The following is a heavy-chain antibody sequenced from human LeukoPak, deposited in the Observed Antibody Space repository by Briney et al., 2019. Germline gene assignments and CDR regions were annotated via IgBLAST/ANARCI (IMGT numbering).Heavy chain of an antibody. V-gene: IGHV3-7*01. CDR2: INLDGSEK. CDR3: ARGPTNGQAFDY. D-gene: IGHD2-8*01. Sequence: GGSLRLSCTASGFIFSTSWMTWVRQAPGKGLEWVANINLDGSEKYYVDSVKGRFTISRDNAKNSVYLQMDSLRAEDTAVYYCARGPTNGQAFDYWGQGTLVSVSS. J-gene: IGHJ4*02. CDR1: GFIFSTSW.